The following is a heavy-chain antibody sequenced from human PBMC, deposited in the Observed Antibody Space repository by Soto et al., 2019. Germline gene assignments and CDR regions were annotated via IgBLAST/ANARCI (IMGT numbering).Heavy chain of an antibody. CDR1: GFNFSSYW. D-gene: IGHD5-18*01. Sequence: GGSMKLSCAASGFNFSSYWRSWVRQAPGKGLEWVANIKQDGSEKYYVDSVKGRFTISRDNAKNSLYLQMNSLRAEDTAVYYCARDYSYGYYYYYGMDVWGQGTTVTVSS. CDR2: IKQDGSEK. J-gene: IGHJ6*02. V-gene: IGHV3-7*05. CDR3: ARDYSYGYYYYYGMDV.